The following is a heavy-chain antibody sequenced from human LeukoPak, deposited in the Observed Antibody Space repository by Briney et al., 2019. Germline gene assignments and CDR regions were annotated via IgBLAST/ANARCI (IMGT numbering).Heavy chain of an antibody. Sequence: PGGSLRLSCAASGFTFSSYAMSWVRQAPGKGLEWVSAISGSDGSTYYADSVKGRFTISRDNSKNTLYLQMNSLRAEDTAVYYCAKSSSSWYAEYFQHWGQGTLVTVSS. J-gene: IGHJ1*01. CDR3: AKSSSSWYAEYFQH. CDR1: GFTFSSYA. V-gene: IGHV3-23*01. CDR2: ISGSDGST. D-gene: IGHD6-13*01.